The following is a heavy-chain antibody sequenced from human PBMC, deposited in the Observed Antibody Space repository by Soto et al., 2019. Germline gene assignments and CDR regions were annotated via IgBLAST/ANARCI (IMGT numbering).Heavy chain of an antibody. CDR3: ARGTRGLPRYYYYYMDV. CDR1: GYTFTSYG. Sequence: QVPLVQSGAEVKKPGASVKVSCKASGYTFTSYGISWVRQAPGQGLEWMGWISAYNGNTNYAQKLQGRVTMTTDTSASTAYMERRSLRSDDTAVYYCARGTRGLPRYYYYYMDVWGKGTTVTVSS. D-gene: IGHD2-15*01. V-gene: IGHV1-18*01. J-gene: IGHJ6*03. CDR2: ISAYNGNT.